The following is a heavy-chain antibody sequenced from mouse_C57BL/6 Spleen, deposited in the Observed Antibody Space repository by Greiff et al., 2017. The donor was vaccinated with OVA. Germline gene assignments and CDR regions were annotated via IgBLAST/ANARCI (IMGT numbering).Heavy chain of an antibody. CDR2: ISSGSSTI. Sequence: DVKLVESGGGLVKPGGSLKLSCAASGFTFSDYGMHWVRQAPEKGLEWVAYISSGSSTIYYADTVKGRFTISRDNDKNTLFLQMTSLRSEDTAMYYCARSYGNYENFDYWGQGTTLTVSS. CDR3: ARSYGNYENFDY. J-gene: IGHJ2*01. CDR1: GFTFSDYG. D-gene: IGHD2-1*01. V-gene: IGHV5-17*01.